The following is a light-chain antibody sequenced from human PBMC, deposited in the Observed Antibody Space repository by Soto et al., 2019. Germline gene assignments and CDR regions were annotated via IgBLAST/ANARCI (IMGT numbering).Light chain of an antibody. CDR1: QSISSW. CDR2: DAS. J-gene: IGKJ5*01. V-gene: IGKV1-5*01. Sequence: DIQLTQSPSFLSASVGDRVTITCRASQSISSWLAWYQQKPGKAPKLLIYDASSLESGVPSRFSCSGSGTEFTLTISSLEPEDFAVYYCQQRSNWPPITFGQGTRLEIK. CDR3: QQRSNWPPIT.